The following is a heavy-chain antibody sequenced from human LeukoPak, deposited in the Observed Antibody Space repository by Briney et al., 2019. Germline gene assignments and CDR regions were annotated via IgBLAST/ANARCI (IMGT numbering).Heavy chain of an antibody. Sequence: GGSLRLSCAASGFTFGSNLMSWVRQAPGKGLEWVANMNQDGRERYYVDSVKGRFTISRDNAKNSLYLQMNSLRAEDTAVYYCVKNGEEFDYWGQGILVTVSS. CDR1: GFTFGSNL. V-gene: IGHV3-7*02. CDR3: VKNGEEFDY. D-gene: IGHD4-17*01. J-gene: IGHJ4*02. CDR2: MNQDGRER.